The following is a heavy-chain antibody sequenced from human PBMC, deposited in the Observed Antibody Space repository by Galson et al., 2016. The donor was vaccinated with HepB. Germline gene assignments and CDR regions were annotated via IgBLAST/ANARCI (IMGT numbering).Heavy chain of an antibody. CDR3: ARQYWGSPSDY. J-gene: IGHJ4*02. D-gene: IGHD2/OR15-2a*01. Sequence: SETLSLTCAVSGASIRSNDWWSWVRQPPGKGLEWIGEIYHSGDTNYNPSLKSRVTIQVDKSKNQFSLWLRSVTAADTAVYYCARQYWGSPSDYWGQGTLVIVSS. V-gene: IGHV4-4*02. CDR2: IYHSGDT. CDR1: GASIRSNDW.